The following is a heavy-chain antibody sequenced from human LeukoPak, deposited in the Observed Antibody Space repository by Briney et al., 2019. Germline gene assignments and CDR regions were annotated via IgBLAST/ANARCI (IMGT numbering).Heavy chain of an antibody. CDR1: GGSISSGSYY. D-gene: IGHD2-15*01. V-gene: IGHV4-61*02. J-gene: IGHJ4*02. CDR3: ARFSGGTIYYFDF. Sequence: SQTLSLTCTVSGGSISSGSYYWSWIRQPAGKGLEWIGRIYTSGSTNYNPSLKSRVTISVDTSKNQFSLKLSSVTAADTAVYYCARFSGGTIYYFDFWGQGTLVTVSS. CDR2: IYTSGST.